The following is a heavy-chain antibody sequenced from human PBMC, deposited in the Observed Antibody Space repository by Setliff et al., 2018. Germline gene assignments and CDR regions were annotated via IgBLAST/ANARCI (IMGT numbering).Heavy chain of an antibody. CDR2: ISAYTGKT. V-gene: IGHV1-18*01. D-gene: IGHD3-3*02. Sequence: ASVKVSCKAADYTFLSYGLSWVRQATGQGLEWRGWISAYTGKTDYAQNFQGRVTMTTDTSTSTGYMELRSLRSDDTAVYFCARDPTNHFWSAYWPFWGQGTLVTVSS. CDR3: ARDPTNHFWSAYWPF. CDR1: DYTFLSYG. J-gene: IGHJ4*02.